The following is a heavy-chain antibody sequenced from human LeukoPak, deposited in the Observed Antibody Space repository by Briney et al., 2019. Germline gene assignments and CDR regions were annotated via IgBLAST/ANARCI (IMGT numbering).Heavy chain of an antibody. CDR1: GFTFSSYG. D-gene: IGHD3-22*01. CDR3: AGTYYYDSSGFYPEFFQH. CDR2: IRYDGSNK. Sequence: PGGSLRLSCAASGFTFSSYGMHWVRQAPGKGLEWVAFIRYDGSNKYYADSVKGRFTISRDNSKNTLYLQMNSLRAEDTALYYCAGTYYYDSSGFYPEFFQHWGQGTLV. J-gene: IGHJ1*01. V-gene: IGHV3-30*02.